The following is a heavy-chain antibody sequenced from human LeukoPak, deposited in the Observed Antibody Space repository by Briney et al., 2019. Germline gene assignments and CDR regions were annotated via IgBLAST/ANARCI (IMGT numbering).Heavy chain of an antibody. CDR1: GYTFTSYD. CDR2: MNPNSSNT. J-gene: IGHJ6*03. D-gene: IGHD3-16*01. CDR3: ARAPGGRSVYYYYYYMDV. Sequence: ASVKVSCKASGYTFTSYDINWVRQATGQGLEWMGWMNPNSSNTGYAQKFQGRVTITRNTSISTAYMELSSLRSEDTAVYYCARAPGGRSVYYYYYYMDVWGKGTTVTVSS. V-gene: IGHV1-8*03.